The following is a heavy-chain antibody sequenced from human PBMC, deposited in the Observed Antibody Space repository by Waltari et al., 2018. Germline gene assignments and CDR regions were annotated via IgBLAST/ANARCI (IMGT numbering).Heavy chain of an antibody. CDR2: ICNSGST. D-gene: IGHD2-15*01. CDR1: GGSISSGSYY. CDR3: AREGENCSGSGGSCLYYYYGMDV. V-gene: IGHV4-61*02. Sequence: QVQLQESGPGLVKPSQTLSLTCTVSGGSISSGSYYWSCIRPPAGERREWIGRICNSGSTNYNPSLKSRVTISVDTSKNQFSLKLSSVTAADTAVYYCAREGENCSGSGGSCLYYYYGMDVWGQGTTVTVSS. J-gene: IGHJ6*02.